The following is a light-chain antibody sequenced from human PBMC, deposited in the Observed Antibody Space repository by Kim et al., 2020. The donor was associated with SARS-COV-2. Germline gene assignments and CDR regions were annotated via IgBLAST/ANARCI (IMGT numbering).Light chain of an antibody. CDR1: QSVSSN. V-gene: IGKV3-15*01. CDR2: GAS. CDR3: QQYDDWPPWT. J-gene: IGKJ1*01. Sequence: SPGKTATLSCRASQSVSSNVAWYQQKPGQAPRLRIYGASTRATGIPARFSGSGSGTDFTLTISSLQSEDLAVYHCQQYDDWPPWTFGQGTKVDIK.